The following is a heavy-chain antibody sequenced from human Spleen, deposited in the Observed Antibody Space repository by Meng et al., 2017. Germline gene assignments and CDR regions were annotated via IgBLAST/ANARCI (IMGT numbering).Heavy chain of an antibody. CDR1: GFTFDDYA. J-gene: IGHJ3*02. Sequence: GGSLRLSCAASGFTFDDYAMHWVRQAPGKGLEWVSGISWNSGSIGYADSAKGRFTISRDNAKNSLYLQMNSLRAEDTALYYCAKIAARRGDAFDIWGQGTMVTVSS. D-gene: IGHD6-6*01. V-gene: IGHV3-9*01. CDR3: AKIAARRGDAFDI. CDR2: ISWNSGSI.